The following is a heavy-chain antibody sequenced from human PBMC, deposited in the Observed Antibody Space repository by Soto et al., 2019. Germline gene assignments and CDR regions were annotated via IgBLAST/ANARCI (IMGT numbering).Heavy chain of an antibody. CDR1: GYTFTSYG. CDR2: ISAYNGNT. D-gene: IGHD2-21*02. J-gene: IGHJ4*02. V-gene: IGHV1-18*01. Sequence: ASVKVSCKASGYTFTSYGISWVRQAPGQGLEWMGWISAYNGNTNYAQKLQGRVTMTTDTSTSTAYMELRSLRSEDTAVYYCARLLAPYCGGDCYSGFDYWGQGTQVTVSS. CDR3: ARLLAPYCGGDCYSGFDY.